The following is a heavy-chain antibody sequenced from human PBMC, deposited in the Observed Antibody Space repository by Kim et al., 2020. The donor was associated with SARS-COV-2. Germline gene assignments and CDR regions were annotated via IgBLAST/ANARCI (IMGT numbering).Heavy chain of an antibody. CDR3: GKCAPAAHYYYSAMDA. CDR2: IGGDAVTT. D-gene: IGHD2-2*01. Sequence: GGSLRLSCAASGFTFTTCSMSWVRQAPGKGLEWLSIIGGDAVTTYFADSVTGRFTISKDNSKNMVFLQMNTLSAEDTAGYYGGKCAPAAHYYYSAMDAWG. CDR1: GFTFTTCS. J-gene: IGHJ6*01. V-gene: IGHV3-23*01.